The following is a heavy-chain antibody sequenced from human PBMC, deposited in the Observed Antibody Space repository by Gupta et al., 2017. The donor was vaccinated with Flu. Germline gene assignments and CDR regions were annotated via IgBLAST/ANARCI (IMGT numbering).Heavy chain of an antibody. CDR2: IKTDGKT. V-gene: IGHV3-15*01. CDR3: TALSTLGGVIVHSF. D-gene: IGHD3-16*02. J-gene: IGHJ4*02. Sequence: EVHLVGSGGGLIKPGGSLRLSCAASGFGISGTWMSWVRQAPGKGLEWVGHIKTDGKTDYGGFVKGRFTFSREDSQNMVNLQMNSLERDDTALYYCTALSTLGGVIVHSFWGQGSLVTVSS. CDR1: GFGISGTW.